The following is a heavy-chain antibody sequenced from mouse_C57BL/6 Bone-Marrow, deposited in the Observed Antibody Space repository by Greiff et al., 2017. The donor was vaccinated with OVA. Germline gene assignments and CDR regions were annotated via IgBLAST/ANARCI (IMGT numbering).Heavy chain of an antibody. D-gene: IGHD2-3*01. CDR2: IYPGGGYT. CDR3: ALYDGYSSFAY. CDR1: GYTFTNYW. V-gene: IGHV1-63*01. J-gene: IGHJ3*01. Sequence: QVQLKQPGAELVKPGASVKVSCKASGYTFTNYWIGWAKQRPGHGLEWIGDIYPGGGYTNYNEKFKGKATLTADKSSSTAYMQFSSLTSEDSAIYYCALYDGYSSFAYWGQGTLVTVSA.